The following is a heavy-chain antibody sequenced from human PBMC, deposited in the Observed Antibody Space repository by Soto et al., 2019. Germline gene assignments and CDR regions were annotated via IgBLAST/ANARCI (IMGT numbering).Heavy chain of an antibody. V-gene: IGHV1-24*01. J-gene: IGHJ3*02. D-gene: IGHD3-10*01. CDR3: ASYIAMETVITIVRGAFDN. Sequence: GASVKVSCKVSGYTLTELSMHWVRQAPGKGLEWMGGFDPEDGETIYAQKFQGRVTMTEDTSTDTAYMELSSLRSEDTAVYYCASYIAMETVITIVRGAFDNWGQGTMVTVSS. CDR2: FDPEDGET. CDR1: GYTLTELS.